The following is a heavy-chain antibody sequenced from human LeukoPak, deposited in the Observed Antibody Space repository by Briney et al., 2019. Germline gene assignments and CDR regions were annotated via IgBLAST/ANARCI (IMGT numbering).Heavy chain of an antibody. J-gene: IGHJ4*02. V-gene: IGHV3-21*01. CDR2: ISSSSSYI. D-gene: IGHD3-22*01. Sequence: GGSLRLSCAASGFPFSSYAMSWARQAPGKGLEWVSSISSSSSYIYYADSVKGRFTISRDNAKNSLYLQMNSLRAEDTAVYYCARSGYYYDSSGPSRPLDYWGQGTLVTVSS. CDR1: GFPFSSYA. CDR3: ARSGYYYDSSGPSRPLDY.